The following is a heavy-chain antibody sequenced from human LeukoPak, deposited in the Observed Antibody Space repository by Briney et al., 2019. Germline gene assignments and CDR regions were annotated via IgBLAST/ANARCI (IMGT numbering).Heavy chain of an antibody. CDR3: ARVGSSGSGNWFDP. D-gene: IGHD6-19*01. CDR2: IYYSGST. Sequence: SETLSLTCTVSGGSISSYYWSWIRQPPGKGLEWIGYIYYSGSTNYNPSLKSRVTISVDTSKNQFSLKLSSVTAADTAVYYCARVGSSGSGNWFDPWGQGTLATVSS. J-gene: IGHJ5*02. V-gene: IGHV4-59*01. CDR1: GGSISSYY.